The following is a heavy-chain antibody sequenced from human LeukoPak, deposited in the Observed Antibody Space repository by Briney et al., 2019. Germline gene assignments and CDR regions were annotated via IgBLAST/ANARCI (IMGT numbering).Heavy chain of an antibody. CDR2: ISGSGGST. J-gene: IGHJ3*01. CDR3: ARVQSSTWTGGAFDL. D-gene: IGHD6-13*01. V-gene: IGHV3-23*01. Sequence: GGSLRLSCAASGFTFSSYAMSWVRQGPGKGLEWISAISGSGGSTYYADSVKGRFTISRDNSKNTLYLQMNSLSAEDTAFYYCARVQSSTWTGGAFDLWGQGKMVTVSS. CDR1: GFTFSSYA.